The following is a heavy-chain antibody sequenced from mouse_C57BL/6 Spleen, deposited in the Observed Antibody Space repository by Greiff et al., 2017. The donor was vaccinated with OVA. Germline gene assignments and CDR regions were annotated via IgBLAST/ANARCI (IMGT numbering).Heavy chain of an antibody. J-gene: IGHJ4*01. CDR3: AKTGTNYAMDY. D-gene: IGHD4-1*01. CDR2: IWRGGST. CDR1: GFSLTSYG. V-gene: IGHV2-5*01. Sequence: VKVVESGPGLVQPSQSLSITCTVSGFSLTSYGVHWVRQSPGKGLEWLGVIWRGGSTDYNAAFMSRLSITKDNSKSQVFFKMNSLQADDTAIYYCAKTGTNYAMDYWGQGTSVTVSS.